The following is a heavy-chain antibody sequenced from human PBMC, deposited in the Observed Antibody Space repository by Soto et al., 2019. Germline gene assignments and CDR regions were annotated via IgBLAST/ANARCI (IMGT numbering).Heavy chain of an antibody. CDR1: GFTVSSKY. D-gene: IGHD2-21*02. V-gene: IGHV3-53*01. CDR3: ARDLDHCGGVCYSFDY. Sequence: GGSLRLSCEASGFTVSSKYMNWVRQAPGKGLEWVSVIYKNGDTFYADSVKGRFTISRDNFKNTLYLQMNSLRAEDTAVYFCARDLDHCGGVCYSFDYWGQGILVTVSS. CDR2: IYKNGDT. J-gene: IGHJ4*02.